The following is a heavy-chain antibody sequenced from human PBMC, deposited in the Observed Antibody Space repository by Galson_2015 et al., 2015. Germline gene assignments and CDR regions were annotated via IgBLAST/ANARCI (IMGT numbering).Heavy chain of an antibody. CDR2: IIPIFGTA. D-gene: IGHD1-26*01. J-gene: IGHJ1*01. CDR3: ARGLPYSGKAVSYFQH. Sequence: SVKASCKASGGTFSSYAISWVRQAPGQGLEWMGGIIPIFGTANYAQKFQGRVTITADESTSTAYMELSSLRSEDTAVYYCARGLPYSGKAVSYFQHWGQGTLVTVSS. V-gene: IGHV1-69*13. CDR1: GGTFSSYA.